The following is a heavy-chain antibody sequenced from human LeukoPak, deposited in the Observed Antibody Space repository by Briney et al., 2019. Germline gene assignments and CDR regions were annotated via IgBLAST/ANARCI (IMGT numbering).Heavy chain of an antibody. Sequence: GASVKVSCKASGYTFTGYYMHWVRQAPGQGLEWMGWINPNSGGTNYAQKFQGRVTMTRGTSISTAYMELSRLRSDDTAVYYCARSDLIYYDSSGYYPIDYWGQGTPVTVSS. CDR1: GYTFTGYY. J-gene: IGHJ4*02. CDR3: ARSDLIYYDSSGYYPIDY. D-gene: IGHD3-22*01. CDR2: INPNSGGT. V-gene: IGHV1-2*02.